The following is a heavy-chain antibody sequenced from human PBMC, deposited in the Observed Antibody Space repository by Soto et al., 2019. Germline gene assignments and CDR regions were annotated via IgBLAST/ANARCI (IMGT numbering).Heavy chain of an antibody. J-gene: IGHJ4*02. Sequence: SQTLSLTCAISGDGVSSNSAAWNWSRQSPSRGLEWLGRTYYRPKWYNHYAAAVKSRITVNPDTSKNQFSLQLNSVTPEDTAVYYCAISGPSGYIDYWGQGSLVTVSS. CDR2: TYYRPKWYN. V-gene: IGHV6-1*01. D-gene: IGHD3-22*01. CDR1: GDGVSSNSAA. CDR3: AISGPSGYIDY.